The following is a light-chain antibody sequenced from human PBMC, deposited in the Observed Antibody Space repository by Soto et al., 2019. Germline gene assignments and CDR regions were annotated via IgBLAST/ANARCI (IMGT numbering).Light chain of an antibody. J-gene: IGKJ3*01. Sequence: IQLTQSPSSLSASVGDRVTITCRASQGISSYLAWYQQKPGKAPKLMIYAASTLQSGVPSRFSGSGSRTDFTLTISSLQPADFATYYCQQLTSYPFTFGPGTKVDIK. CDR1: QGISSY. CDR3: QQLTSYPFT. V-gene: IGKV1-9*01. CDR2: AAS.